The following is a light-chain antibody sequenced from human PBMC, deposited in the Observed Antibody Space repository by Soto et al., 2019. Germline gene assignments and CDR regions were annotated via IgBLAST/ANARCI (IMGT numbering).Light chain of an antibody. CDR3: SSYTSSSTHGV. Sequence: QSALTQPASVSGSPGQSITISCTGISSDVGGYNYVSWYQQHPGKAPKLMIYDVSNRPSGVSDRFSGSKSGNTASLTISGLQAEDEADYYCSSYTSSSTHGVFGGGTKLTVL. V-gene: IGLV2-14*01. J-gene: IGLJ3*02. CDR1: SSDVGGYNY. CDR2: DVS.